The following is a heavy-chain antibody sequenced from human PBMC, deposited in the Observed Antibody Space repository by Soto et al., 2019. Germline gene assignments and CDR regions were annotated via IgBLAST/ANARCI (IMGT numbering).Heavy chain of an antibody. J-gene: IGHJ6*02. CDR2: ISWDGGST. Sequence: EVQLVESGGVVVQPGGSLRLSCAASGFTFDDYAMHWVRQAPGKGLEWVSLISWDGGSTYYADSVKGRFTISRDNSKNSLYLQMNSLRAEDTALYYCAKDISPPPYSQSLVYYYDGMDVWGQGTTVTVSS. V-gene: IGHV3-43D*04. CDR1: GFTFDDYA. D-gene: IGHD4-4*01. CDR3: AKDISPPPYSQSLVYYYDGMDV.